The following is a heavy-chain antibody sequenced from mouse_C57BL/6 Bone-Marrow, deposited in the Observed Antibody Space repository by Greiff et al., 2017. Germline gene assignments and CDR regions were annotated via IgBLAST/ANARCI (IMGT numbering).Heavy chain of an antibody. CDR1: GYTFTSYW. CDR2: IDPSDSYT. D-gene: IGHD3-1*01. CDR3: ARRTAQTMDY. V-gene: IGHV1-69*01. J-gene: IGHJ2*01. Sequence: VQLQQPGAELVMPGASVKLSCKASGYTFTSYWMHWVKQRPGQGLEWIGEIDPSDSYTNYNQKFKGKSTLTVDKSSSTAYMQLSSLTSEDSAVXYCARRTAQTMDYWGQGTTLTVSS.